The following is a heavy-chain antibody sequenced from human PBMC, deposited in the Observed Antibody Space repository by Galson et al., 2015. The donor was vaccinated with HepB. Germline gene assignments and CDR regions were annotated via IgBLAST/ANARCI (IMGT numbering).Heavy chain of an antibody. D-gene: IGHD1-14*01. CDR2: ISAYNGNT. Sequence: SVKVSCKASGYTFTSYAMHWVRQAPGQGLEWMGWISAYNGNTNYAQKLQGRVTMTTDTSTSTAYMELRSLRSDDTVVYYCARFGPRIATGWYYYYYGMDVWGQGTTVTVSS. J-gene: IGHJ6*02. CDR3: ARFGPRIATGWYYYYYGMDV. V-gene: IGHV1-18*01. CDR1: GYTFTSYA.